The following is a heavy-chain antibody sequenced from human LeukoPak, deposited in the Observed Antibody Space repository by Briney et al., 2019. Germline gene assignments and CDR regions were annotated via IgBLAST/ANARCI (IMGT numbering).Heavy chain of an antibody. V-gene: IGHV1-24*01. CDR3: TTEEIYSYGLGAFHF. CDR1: GYTLTELS. J-gene: IGHJ3*01. CDR2: FDPEDGET. Sequence: EASVKVSCKVSGYTLTELSMHWVRQAPGKGLEWMGGFDPEDGETIYAQKFQGRVSMTEDTSTDTAYMELSSLRSEDTAIYYCTTEEIYSYGLGAFHFWGQGTLVTVSS. D-gene: IGHD5-18*01.